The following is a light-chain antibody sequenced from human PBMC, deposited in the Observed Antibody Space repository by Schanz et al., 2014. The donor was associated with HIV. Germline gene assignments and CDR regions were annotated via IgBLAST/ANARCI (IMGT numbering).Light chain of an antibody. V-gene: IGKV1-5*03. J-gene: IGKJ2*01. Sequence: DIQMTQSPSTVSASVGDRVTVTCRASQSVGNGLAWFQQKPGKAPKLLLYRTSSLESGVPSRFSGSGSGTEFTLTITSLQPDDFATYYCQHFYSYPYTFGQGTEVEIK. CDR1: QSVGNG. CDR3: QHFYSYPYT. CDR2: RTS.